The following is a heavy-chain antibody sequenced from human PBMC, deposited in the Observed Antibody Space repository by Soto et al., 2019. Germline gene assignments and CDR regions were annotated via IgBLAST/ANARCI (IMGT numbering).Heavy chain of an antibody. D-gene: IGHD6-6*01. V-gene: IGHV4-34*01. Sequence: KTSETLSLTCAVYGGSFSGYYWSWIRQPPGKGLEWIGEINHSGSTNYNPSLKSRVTISVDTSKNQFSLKLSSVTAADTAVYYCASLARRHYYYYGMDVWGQGTTVTVSS. J-gene: IGHJ6*02. CDR2: INHSGST. CDR1: GGSFSGYY. CDR3: ASLARRHYYYYGMDV.